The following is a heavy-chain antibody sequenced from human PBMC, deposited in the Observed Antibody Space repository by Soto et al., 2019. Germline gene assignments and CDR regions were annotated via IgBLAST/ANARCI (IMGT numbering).Heavy chain of an antibody. CDR3: ARDRRGRNYYDSSGYYFVYFDY. Sequence: PGGSLRLSCAASGFTLSSYMMNWVRQAPGQGLEWISYISNSGSSIDYADSVKGRFTISRDNAKNSLYLQMNSLRAEDTAVYHCARDRRGRNYYDSSGYYFVYFDYWGQGTLVTVSS. J-gene: IGHJ4*02. CDR1: GFTLSSYM. D-gene: IGHD3-22*01. CDR2: ISNSGSSI. V-gene: IGHV3-48*03.